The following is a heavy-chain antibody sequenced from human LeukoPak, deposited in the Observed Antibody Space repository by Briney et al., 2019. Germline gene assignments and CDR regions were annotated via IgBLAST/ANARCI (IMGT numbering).Heavy chain of an antibody. D-gene: IGHD3-10*01. Sequence: SVKASCKASGGTFSSYDIRWVRQAPGQGLEWMGGIIPIFGTANYAQKFQGRVTITADESTNTAYMELSSLKFEDTAVYYCASQSHITMIRGVINFDYWGQGTLVTVSS. CDR2: IIPIFGTA. J-gene: IGHJ4*02. V-gene: IGHV1-69*13. CDR3: ASQSHITMIRGVINFDY. CDR1: GGTFSSYD.